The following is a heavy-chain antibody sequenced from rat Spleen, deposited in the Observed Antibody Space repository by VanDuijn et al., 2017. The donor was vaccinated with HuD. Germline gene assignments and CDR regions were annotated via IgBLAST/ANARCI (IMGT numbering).Heavy chain of an antibody. Sequence: EVQLVESGGGLVQPGRSMKLSCAALGFTFSNYYMAWVRQAPTKGLECVALISTGGGTTYYRDSVKGRFTISRDNAKSTLYLQMDSLRSEDTATYYCARRGGAYWYFDFWGPGTMVTVSS. CDR1: GFTFSNYY. D-gene: IGHD1-11*01. J-gene: IGHJ1*01. CDR3: ARRGGAYWYFDF. CDR2: ISTGGGTT. V-gene: IGHV5-25*01.